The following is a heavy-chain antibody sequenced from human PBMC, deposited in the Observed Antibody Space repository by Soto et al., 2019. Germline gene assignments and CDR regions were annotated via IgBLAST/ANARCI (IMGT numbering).Heavy chain of an antibody. D-gene: IGHD3-3*01. J-gene: IGHJ6*02. CDR3: AMTSTIFEQWYYGMDF. CDR1: GFTFSSYA. Sequence: QVQLVESGGGVVQPGSSLRLSCAASGFTFSSYAMHWVRQAPGKGLEWVAVISYDGSNKYYADSVKGRFTISRDTSKNTLNLQMNSLRAEDTAVYYCAMTSTIFEQWYYGMDFWGQGTKVTVSS. V-gene: IGHV3-30-3*01. CDR2: ISYDGSNK.